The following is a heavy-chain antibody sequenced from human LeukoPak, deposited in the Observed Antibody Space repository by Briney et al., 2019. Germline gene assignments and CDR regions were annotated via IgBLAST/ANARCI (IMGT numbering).Heavy chain of an antibody. CDR1: GFTFSTYG. J-gene: IGHJ4*02. CDR2: ISYDGSNK. V-gene: IGHV3-30*18. CDR3: AKPDYDPNTLFDY. Sequence: PGGSLRLSCAASGFTFSTYGMHWVRQAPGKGLEWVAVISYDGSNKYYADSVKGRFTISRDNSKNTLYLQMNSLRAEDTAVCYCAKPDYDPNTLFDYWGQGTLVTVSS. D-gene: IGHD4-17*01.